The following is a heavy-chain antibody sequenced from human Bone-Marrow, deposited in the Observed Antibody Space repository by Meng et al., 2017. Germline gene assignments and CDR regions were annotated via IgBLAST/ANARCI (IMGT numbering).Heavy chain of an antibody. J-gene: IGHJ4*02. CDR1: GFTFSSYE. CDR2: ISSSGSTI. V-gene: IGHV3-48*03. Sequence: GGSLRLSCVASGFTFSSYEMNWVRQAPGKGLEWVSYISSSGSTIYYADSVKGRFTISRDNAKNSLYLQMNSLRAEDTAVYYCARDPDGRYYYDSSGYQGGGQGTLVTVSS. CDR3: ARDPDGRYYYDSSGYQG. D-gene: IGHD3-22*01.